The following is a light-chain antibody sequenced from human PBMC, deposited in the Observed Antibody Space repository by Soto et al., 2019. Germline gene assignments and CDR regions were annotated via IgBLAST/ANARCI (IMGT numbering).Light chain of an antibody. CDR1: SSDVGDYNY. CDR3: SSYARSSTLDV. Sequence: QSVLTQPASVSGSPGQSITISCTGTSSDVGDYNYVSRFQQHPGKAPKLMIYDVSNRPSGVSNRFSGSKSGNTASLTISGLQAEDEADYYCSSYARSSTLDVFGTGTKVTVL. J-gene: IGLJ1*01. CDR2: DVS. V-gene: IGLV2-14*03.